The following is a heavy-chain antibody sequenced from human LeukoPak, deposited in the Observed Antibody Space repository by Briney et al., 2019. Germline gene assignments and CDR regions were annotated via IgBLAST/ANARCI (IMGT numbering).Heavy chain of an antibody. CDR2: ISDDGRHK. J-gene: IGHJ4*02. V-gene: IGHV3-30*18. CDR1: GFTFNNYG. CDR3: AKDRETTASGTFDY. Sequence: PGSSLRLSCAASGFTFNNYGIHYVRQAPGKGLEWVAVISDDGRHKNYADSVKGRFTISRDNSKNTLYLQMNSLRVEDTGVYYCAKDRETTASGTFDYWGQGTLVTVSS. D-gene: IGHD6-13*01.